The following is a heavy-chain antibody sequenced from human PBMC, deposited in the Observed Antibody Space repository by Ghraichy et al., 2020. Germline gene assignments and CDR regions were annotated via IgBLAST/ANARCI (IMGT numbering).Heavy chain of an antibody. V-gene: IGHV4-30-4*07. CDR1: DGSISSGGYS. D-gene: IGHD3-16*01. CDR3: ARGGGGDWPFDY. CDR2: IYYSGST. Sequence: SETLSLTCAVSDGSISSGGYSWSWIRQPPGKGLEWIGYIYYSGSTYYNPSLKSRVTISVDTSKNQFSLKLSSVTAADTAVYYCARGGGGDWPFDYWGQGTLVTVSS. J-gene: IGHJ4*02.